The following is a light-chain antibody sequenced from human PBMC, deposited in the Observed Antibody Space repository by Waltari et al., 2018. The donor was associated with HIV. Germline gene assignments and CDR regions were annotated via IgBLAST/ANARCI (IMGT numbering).Light chain of an antibody. CDR1: SGSVSTTYY. CDR2: NPT. J-gene: IGLJ2*01. V-gene: IGLV8-61*01. CDR3: VLYMGSGISV. Sequence: QTVVTQEPSFSVSPGGTVTLTCGLSSGSVSTTYYPSWYQHTPGQAPRTLIYNPTPRSSGVPDRFSGSILGNKAALNITGAQADDECDYYCVLYMGSGISVFGGGTKLTVL.